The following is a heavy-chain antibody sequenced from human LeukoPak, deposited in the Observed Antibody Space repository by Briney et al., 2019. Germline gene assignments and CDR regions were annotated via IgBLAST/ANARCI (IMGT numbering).Heavy chain of an antibody. D-gene: IGHD1-26*01. V-gene: IGHV4-59*01. CDR3: ARLFHPALSGNYPFDY. Sequence: SETLSLTCTVSGGSINSYYWSWVRQPPGKGLEWIAYIYYSGSTSYNPSLKSRVTISVDTSKNQFSLKLNSVTAADTAMYYCARLFHPALSGNYPFDYWGQGTLVTVSS. CDR2: IYYSGST. J-gene: IGHJ4*02. CDR1: GGSINSYY.